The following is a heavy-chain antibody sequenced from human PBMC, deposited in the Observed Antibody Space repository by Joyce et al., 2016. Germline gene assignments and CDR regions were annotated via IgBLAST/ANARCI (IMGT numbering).Heavy chain of an antibody. Sequence: EVQLVESGGGLVQPGGSLRLSCAASGFTFSDHYMDWVRQAPGKGLEWVGRTRNKANICTTEYAASVKGRFTISRDESKNSLDLQVNSLKTEDTAVYYCAREDLYYYYGMDVWGQGTTVTVSS. V-gene: IGHV3-72*01. CDR3: AREDLYYYYGMDV. CDR2: TRNKANICTT. CDR1: GFTFSDHY. D-gene: IGHD3-16*01. J-gene: IGHJ6*02.